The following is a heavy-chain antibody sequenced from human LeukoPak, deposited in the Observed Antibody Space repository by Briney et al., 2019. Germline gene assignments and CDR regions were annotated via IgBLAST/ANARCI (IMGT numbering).Heavy chain of an antibody. V-gene: IGHV1-2*06. J-gene: IGHJ5*02. CDR3: ARGLGWYVYWFDP. CDR2: INPNSGGT. D-gene: IGHD6-19*01. CDR1: EYTFTGYY. Sequence: ASVKVSCKASEYTFTGYYMHWVRQAPGQGLEWMGRINPNSGGTNYAQKFQGRVTMTRDTSISTAYMELSRLRSDDTAVYYCARGLGWYVYWFDPWGQGTLVTISS.